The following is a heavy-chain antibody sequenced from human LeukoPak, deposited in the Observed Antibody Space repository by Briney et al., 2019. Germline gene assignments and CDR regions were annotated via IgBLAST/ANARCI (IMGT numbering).Heavy chain of an antibody. Sequence: PGGSLRLSCAASGFTFSSYEMNWVRQTPGKGLEWVSYISSSGGTIYYADSVKGRFTISRDNAKNSVYLQMNSLRAEDTAVYYCARGSLYVDIVATITCWGQGTLVTVSS. CDR3: ARGSLYVDIVATITC. D-gene: IGHD5-12*01. CDR1: GFTFSSYE. V-gene: IGHV3-48*03. CDR2: ISSSGGTI. J-gene: IGHJ4*02.